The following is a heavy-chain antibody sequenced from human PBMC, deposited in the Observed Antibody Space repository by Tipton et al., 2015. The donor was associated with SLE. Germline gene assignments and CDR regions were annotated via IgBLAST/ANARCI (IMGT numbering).Heavy chain of an antibody. Sequence: QLVQSGGDLVQPGGSLRLSCAATGLNINTHQMNWVRQAPGKGLEWVANINEDGSEQYYVDSVKGRFTISRDNANNSLYLQMNSLRGEDRAVYYCARGHLDYSTSPEEYWGQGTLVTVSS. D-gene: IGHD6-6*01. CDR1: GLNINTHQ. CDR3: ARGHLDYSTSPEEY. J-gene: IGHJ4*02. CDR2: INEDGSEQ. V-gene: IGHV3-7*01.